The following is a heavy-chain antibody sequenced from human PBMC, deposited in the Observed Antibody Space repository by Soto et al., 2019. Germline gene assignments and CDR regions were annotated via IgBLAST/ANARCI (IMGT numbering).Heavy chain of an antibody. D-gene: IGHD1-26*01. Sequence: GESLKISCKGSGYSFTSYWIGWVRQMPGKGLEWMGIIYPGDSDTRYSPSFQGRVTISADKSISTAYLQWSSLKASDTAMYYCARPQLRLNDAFDIWGQGTMVTVS. CDR3: ARPQLRLNDAFDI. CDR2: IYPGDSDT. CDR1: GYSFTSYW. V-gene: IGHV5-51*01. J-gene: IGHJ3*02.